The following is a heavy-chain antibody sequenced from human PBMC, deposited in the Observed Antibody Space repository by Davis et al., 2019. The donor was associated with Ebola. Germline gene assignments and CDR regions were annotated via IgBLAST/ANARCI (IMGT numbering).Heavy chain of an antibody. CDR1: GFTFSSRW. J-gene: IGHJ3*02. D-gene: IGHD5-12*01. Sequence: GESLKISCAASGFTFSSRWMSWVRQAPGKGLEWVANIKEDGSEQSYVDSVKGRFTISRDNSKNTLYLQMNSLRAEDTALYYCARWIYESKAFDIWGQGTMVTVSS. V-gene: IGHV3-7*01. CDR3: ARWIYESKAFDI. CDR2: IKEDGSEQ.